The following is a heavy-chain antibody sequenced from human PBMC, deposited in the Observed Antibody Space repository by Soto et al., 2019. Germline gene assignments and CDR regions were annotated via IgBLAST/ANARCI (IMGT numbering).Heavy chain of an antibody. CDR2: IIPILGIA. V-gene: IGHV1-69*02. D-gene: IGHD6-13*01. Sequence: ASVKVSCKASGGTFSSYTISWVRQAPGQGLEWMGRIIPILGIANYAQKFQGRVTITADKSTSTAYMELSSLRSEDTAVYYCASNSGSDPGIAAAGTLDYWGQGTLVTVSS. J-gene: IGHJ4*02. CDR1: GGTFSSYT. CDR3: ASNSGSDPGIAAAGTLDY.